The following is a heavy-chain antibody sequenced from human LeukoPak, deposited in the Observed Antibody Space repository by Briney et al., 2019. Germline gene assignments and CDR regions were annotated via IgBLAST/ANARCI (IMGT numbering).Heavy chain of an antibody. Sequence: GGSLRLSCAASGFTFSSYAMSWVRQAPGKGLEWVSAISGSGGSTYYADSVKGRFTISRDNSKNTLYLQMNSLRAEDTAVYYCARGDYYYDSSGYYIDYWGQGTLVTVSS. CDR3: ARGDYYYDSSGYYIDY. CDR2: ISGSGGST. D-gene: IGHD3-22*01. V-gene: IGHV3-23*01. J-gene: IGHJ4*02. CDR1: GFTFSSYA.